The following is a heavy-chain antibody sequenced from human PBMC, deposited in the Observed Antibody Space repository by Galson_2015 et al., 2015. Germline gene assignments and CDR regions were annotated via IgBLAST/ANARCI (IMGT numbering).Heavy chain of an antibody. CDR2: RYV. Sequence: RYVYYADSVKGRFTISRDDAKNSLYLQMNSLRAEDTAVYYCARGAVVDCASSSCYFAYWGQGTLVTVSP. J-gene: IGHJ4*02. V-gene: IGHV3-21*01. D-gene: IGHD2-2*01. CDR3: ARGAVVDCASSSCYFAY.